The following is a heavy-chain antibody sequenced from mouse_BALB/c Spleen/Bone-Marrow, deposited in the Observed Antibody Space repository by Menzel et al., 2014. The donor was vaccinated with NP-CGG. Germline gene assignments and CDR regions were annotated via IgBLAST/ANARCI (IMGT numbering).Heavy chain of an antibody. Sequence: EVQRVESGGGLVQPGGSLKLSCAASGFTFSSYGMSWVRQTPDKRLELVATINSNGGSTYYPDSVRGRFTISRDNAKNTLYLQMSCLKSEDTAMYYCARDYDYDYWGQGTTLTVSS. CDR3: ARDYDYDY. CDR1: GFTFSSYG. D-gene: IGHD2-4*01. V-gene: IGHV5-6-3*01. J-gene: IGHJ2*01. CDR2: INSNGGST.